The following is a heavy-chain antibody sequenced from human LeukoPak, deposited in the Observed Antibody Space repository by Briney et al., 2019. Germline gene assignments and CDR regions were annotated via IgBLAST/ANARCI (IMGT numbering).Heavy chain of an antibody. CDR1: GFTFSSYA. CDR2: MYSGGTT. V-gene: IGHV3-53*01. CDR3: ARMLISSGYYIDS. J-gene: IGHJ4*02. Sequence: PGGSLRLSCAASGFTFSSYAMSWVRQAPGKGLGWVSVMYSGGTTYYADSVKGRFTISRDDSKNTLFLQMTSLRADDTAVYYCARMLISSGYYIDSWGQGTLVTVSS. D-gene: IGHD3-22*01.